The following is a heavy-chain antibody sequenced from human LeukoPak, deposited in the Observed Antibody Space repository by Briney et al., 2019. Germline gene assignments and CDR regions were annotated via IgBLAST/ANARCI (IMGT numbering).Heavy chain of an antibody. CDR1: GFTFSSYA. Sequence: GGSLRLSCAASGFTFSSYAMSWVRQAPGKGLEWVSAISGSGGSTYYADSVKGRFTISRDNSKNTLYLQMNSLRAEDTAVYYCAKVQSLWFGELPGGFDYWGQGTLVTVSS. J-gene: IGHJ4*02. CDR3: AKVQSLWFGELPGGFDY. D-gene: IGHD3-10*01. CDR2: ISGSGGST. V-gene: IGHV3-23*01.